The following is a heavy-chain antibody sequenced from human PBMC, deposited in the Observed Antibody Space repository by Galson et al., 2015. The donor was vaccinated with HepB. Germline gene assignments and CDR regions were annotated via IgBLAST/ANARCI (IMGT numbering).Heavy chain of an antibody. D-gene: IGHD6-13*01. Sequence: CAISGDSVSSNSAAWNWIRQSPSRGLEWLGRTYYRSKWYNDYAVSVKSRITINPDTSKNQFSLQLNSVTPEDTAVYYCAGLGIAAASGAFDIWGQGTMVTVSS. J-gene: IGHJ3*02. CDR3: AGLGIAAASGAFDI. V-gene: IGHV6-1*01. CDR1: GDSVSSNSAA. CDR2: TYYRSKWYN.